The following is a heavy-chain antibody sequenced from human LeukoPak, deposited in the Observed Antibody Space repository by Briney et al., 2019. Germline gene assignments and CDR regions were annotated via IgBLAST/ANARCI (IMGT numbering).Heavy chain of an antibody. V-gene: IGHV3-23*01. Sequence: GGSLRLSCAPSGFTFSNYAMSWVRQAPGKGLEWVSSISGRGVNTNYAASVKGRFIISRDNTKNTLSLVLNSLRAEDTAVYYCAFSSGWDNDAFDIWGQGTRVTVSS. CDR2: ISGRGVNT. CDR3: AFSSGWDNDAFDI. J-gene: IGHJ3*02. CDR1: GFTFSNYA. D-gene: IGHD6-19*01.